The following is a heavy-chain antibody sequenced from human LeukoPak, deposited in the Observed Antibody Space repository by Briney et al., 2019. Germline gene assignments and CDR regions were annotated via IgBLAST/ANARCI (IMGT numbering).Heavy chain of an antibody. D-gene: IGHD3-22*01. V-gene: IGHV3-33*01. Sequence: GGSLRLSCAASGFTFSSYGMHWVRQAPGKGLEWVAVIWYDGSNKYYADSVKGRFTISRDNSKNTLYLQMNSLRAEDTAVYYCARDRPPEWLLLYGMDVWGQGTTVTVSS. CDR3: ARDRPPEWLLLYGMDV. J-gene: IGHJ6*02. CDR1: GFTFSSYG. CDR2: IWYDGSNK.